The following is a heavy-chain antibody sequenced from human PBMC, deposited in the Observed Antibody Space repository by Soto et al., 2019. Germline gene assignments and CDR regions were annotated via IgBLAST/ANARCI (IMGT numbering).Heavy chain of an antibody. CDR2: INPNSGGT. V-gene: IGHV1-2*02. Sequence: GASVKVSCKASGYTFTGYYMHWVRQAPGQGLEWMGWINPNSGGTNYAQKFQGRATMTRDTSISTAYMELSRLRSDDTAVYYCARRKITMVRGVLAPFDYWGQGTLVTVSS. J-gene: IGHJ4*02. CDR1: GYTFTGYY. D-gene: IGHD3-10*01. CDR3: ARRKITMVRGVLAPFDY.